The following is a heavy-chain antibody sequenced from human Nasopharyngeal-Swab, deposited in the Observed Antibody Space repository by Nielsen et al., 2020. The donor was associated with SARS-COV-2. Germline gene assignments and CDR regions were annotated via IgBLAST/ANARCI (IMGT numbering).Heavy chain of an antibody. CDR1: GFTFDAYA. V-gene: IGHV3-9*01. J-gene: IGHJ3*02. D-gene: IGHD6-19*01. CDR3: ANLLSGWYEGNAFDI. CDR2: ISWNSGSI. Sequence: GGSLRPSCAASGFTFDAYAMHWVRQAPGKGLEWVSGISWNSGSIGYADSVKGRFTISRDNAKNSLYLQMNSLRAEDTALYYCANLLSGWYEGNAFDIWGQGTMVTVSS.